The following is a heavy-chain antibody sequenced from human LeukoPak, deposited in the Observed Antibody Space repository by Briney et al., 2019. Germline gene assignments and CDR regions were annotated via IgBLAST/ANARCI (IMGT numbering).Heavy chain of an antibody. Sequence: QAGGSLGLSCAASGFSVSRTYMHWFRQAPGKGLEWVSTLYRDGNTFYADYVRGRFIISRDNSKNTLHLQMNSLRVEDTAVYYCARDSGDGDYEPLDSWGQGTLVTVSS. CDR2: LYRDGNT. J-gene: IGHJ4*02. D-gene: IGHD4-17*01. CDR1: GFSVSRTY. CDR3: ARDSGDGDYEPLDS. V-gene: IGHV3-53*01.